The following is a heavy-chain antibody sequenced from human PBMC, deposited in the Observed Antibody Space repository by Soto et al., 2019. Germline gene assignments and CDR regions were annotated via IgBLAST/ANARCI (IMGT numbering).Heavy chain of an antibody. CDR2: ISGSDGKT. CDR3: ARWSYLDY. V-gene: IGHV3-23*01. D-gene: IGHD3-3*01. CDR1: GFLFGSYA. Sequence: GGSLRLSCVASGFLFGSYALTWVRQAPGKGLEWVSTISGSDGKTLYADAVKGRFSISRDISQSTLYLQMNSLRADDTAIYYCARWSYLDYWGQGTRVTVSS. J-gene: IGHJ4*02.